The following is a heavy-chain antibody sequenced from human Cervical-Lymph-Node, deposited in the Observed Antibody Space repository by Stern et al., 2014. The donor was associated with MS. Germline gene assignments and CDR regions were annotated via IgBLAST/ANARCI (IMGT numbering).Heavy chain of an antibody. Sequence: VQLVESGGGVVQPGRSLRLSCAASGFTFSSYGMHWVRQAPGKGLEWVAVIWHDGSNQYYAEAVKGRFTISRDNSKNTLYLEMSSLRAEDTAVYYCARERVGRIAVARWFDPWGQGTLVTVSS. CDR1: GFTFSSYG. CDR3: ARERVGRIAVARWFDP. V-gene: IGHV3-33*01. D-gene: IGHD6-13*01. CDR2: IWHDGSNQ. J-gene: IGHJ5*02.